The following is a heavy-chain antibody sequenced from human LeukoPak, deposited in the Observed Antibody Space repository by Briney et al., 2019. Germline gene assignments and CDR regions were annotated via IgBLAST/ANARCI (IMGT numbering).Heavy chain of an antibody. CDR3: ARDARPSYETSGYYFPGDY. Sequence: GASVKVSCKASGYTFTSFYIHWVRQAPGQGLEWMARINPSGGTTRYAQKFQGRVTMTRDTSTSTVYMELSSLRSEDTAVYYCARDARPSYETSGYYFPGDYWGQGTLVTVS. CDR2: INPSGGTT. D-gene: IGHD3-22*01. CDR1: GYTFTSFY. J-gene: IGHJ4*02. V-gene: IGHV1-46*01.